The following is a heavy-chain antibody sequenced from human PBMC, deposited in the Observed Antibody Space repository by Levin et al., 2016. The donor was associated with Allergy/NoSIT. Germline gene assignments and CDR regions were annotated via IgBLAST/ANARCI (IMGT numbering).Heavy chain of an antibody. CDR3: AKVMMGTGTTPPTYYYYYGMDV. CDR1: GFTFDDYA. V-gene: IGHV3-43*02. Sequence: GESLKISCAASGFTFDDYAMHWVRQAPGKGLEWVSLISGDGGSTYYADSVKGRFTISRDNSKNSLYLQMNSLRTEDTALYYCAKVMMGTGTTPPTYYYYYGMDVWGQGTTVTVSS. J-gene: IGHJ6*02. D-gene: IGHD1-1*01. CDR2: ISGDGGST.